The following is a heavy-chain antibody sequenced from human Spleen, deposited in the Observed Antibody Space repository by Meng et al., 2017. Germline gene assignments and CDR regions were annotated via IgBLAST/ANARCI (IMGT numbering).Heavy chain of an antibody. J-gene: IGHJ4*02. D-gene: IGHD4-11*01. CDR1: CGSCSDSY. CDR2: INHSWST. V-gene: IGHV4-34*01. CDR3: ARGPTTMAHDFDY. Sequence: LQQWCAGLLKPPASLFLTSVCSCGSCSDSYWRLIRQPPGKGLELIGEINHSWSTNYNPSLESRATISVDTSQNNLSLKLSSVTAADSAVYYCARGPTTMAHDFDYWGQGTLVTVSS.